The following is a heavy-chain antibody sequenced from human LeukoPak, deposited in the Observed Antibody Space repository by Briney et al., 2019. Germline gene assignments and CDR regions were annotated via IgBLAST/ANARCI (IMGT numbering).Heavy chain of an antibody. CDR1: GDSVSSNSAA. V-gene: IGHV6-1*01. D-gene: IGHD3-9*01. CDR3: ARGVQYYDILTGSYFYFMDV. J-gene: IGHJ6*02. CDR2: TYYRSRWYN. Sequence: SQTLSLTCAISGDSVSSNSAAWNWIRQSPSRGLEWLGRTYYRSRWYNDYAISVKGRISIKPVTSKNQFSLQMNSVIPEDTAVYFCARGVQYYDILTGSYFYFMDVWGQGTTVTVSS.